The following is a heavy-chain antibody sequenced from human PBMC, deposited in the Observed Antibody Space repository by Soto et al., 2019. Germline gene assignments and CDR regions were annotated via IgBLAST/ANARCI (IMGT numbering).Heavy chain of an antibody. V-gene: IGHV4-34*01. CDR3: ARAYSSGWYWFDP. CDR1: GGSFSGYY. CDR2: IDHSGSP. Sequence: SETLSLTCAVIGGSFSGYYWSWIRQPPGKGLEWIGEIDHSGSPNYNPSLKSRVTMSIDTSKSQFSLKLKSVTAADTAVYFCARAYSSGWYWFDPWGKGILVTVSS. J-gene: IGHJ5*02. D-gene: IGHD6-19*01.